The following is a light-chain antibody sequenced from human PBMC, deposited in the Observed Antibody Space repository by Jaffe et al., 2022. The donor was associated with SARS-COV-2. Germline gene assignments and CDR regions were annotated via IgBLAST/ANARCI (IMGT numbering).Light chain of an antibody. CDR3: CSFVSGRTFPYV. CDR2: EGN. J-gene: IGLJ1*01. Sequence: QSALTQPASVSGSPGQSITISCTGVTSDVGSYKFVSWYRQFPGNAPRLLLSEGNKRPSGVSNRFSGSKSDNTASLTISGLQAEDEADYYCCSFVSGRTFPYVFGTGTRVTVL. V-gene: IGLV2-23*03. CDR1: TSDVGSYKF.